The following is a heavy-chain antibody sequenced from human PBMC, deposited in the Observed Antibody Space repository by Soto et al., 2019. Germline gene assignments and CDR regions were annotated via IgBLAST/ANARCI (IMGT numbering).Heavy chain of an antibody. CDR1: CASFSGSY. J-gene: IGHJ4*02. D-gene: IGHD3-16*01. CDR3: ARHGGYYFDY. CDR2: IGHRGGT. V-gene: IGHV4-34*01. Sequence: PSETLSLTCAVYCASFSGSYWSWIRQPPGKGLEWIGEIGHRGGTVYNPSLESRVTISEDSSKNQFSLKLNSVTAADTAVYYCARHGGYYFDYWGQGAPVTVSS.